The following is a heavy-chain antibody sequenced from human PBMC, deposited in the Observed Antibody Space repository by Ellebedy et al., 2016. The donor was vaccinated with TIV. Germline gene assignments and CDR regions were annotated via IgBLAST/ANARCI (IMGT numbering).Heavy chain of an antibody. CDR2: ISGNGGST. CDR3: AKDLGYGSIV. V-gene: IGHV3-23*01. CDR1: GFTFSNYA. J-gene: IGHJ4*02. D-gene: IGHD3-10*01. Sequence: GGSLRLSXAASGFTFSNYAMYWVRQAPGKGLEWVSGISGNGGSTYYADSVKGRFTISRDNFKSTLYLQMNSLRDEDAAVYYCAKDLGYGSIVWGQGTQVTVSS.